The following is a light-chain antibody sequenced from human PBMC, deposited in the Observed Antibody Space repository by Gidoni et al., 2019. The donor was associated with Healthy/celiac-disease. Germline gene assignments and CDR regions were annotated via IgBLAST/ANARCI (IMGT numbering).Light chain of an antibody. Sequence: EIVLTQSPGTLSLSPGERATLSCRASQSVSSSYLAWYQQKPGQAPRLLIYGASSRATCIPDRFSGSGSGTDFTLTISRLEPEDFAVYYCQQYGSSPYSFXQXTKLEIK. V-gene: IGKV3-20*01. CDR1: QSVSSSY. CDR3: QQYGSSPYS. CDR2: GAS. J-gene: IGKJ2*03.